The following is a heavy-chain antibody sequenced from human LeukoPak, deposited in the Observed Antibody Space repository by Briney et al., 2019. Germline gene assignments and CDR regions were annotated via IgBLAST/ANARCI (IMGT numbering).Heavy chain of an antibody. J-gene: IGHJ5*02. CDR2: IWYDGSNK. D-gene: IGHD6-13*01. Sequence: PGRSLRLSCAASGFTFSSYGMHWVRQAPGKGLEWVAVIWYDGSNKYYADSVKGRFTISRDNSKNTLYLQMNSLRAEDTAVYYCARADLEYCSSFDNWFDPWGQGTVVTVSS. CDR3: ARADLEYCSSFDNWFDP. CDR1: GFTFSSYG. V-gene: IGHV3-33*01.